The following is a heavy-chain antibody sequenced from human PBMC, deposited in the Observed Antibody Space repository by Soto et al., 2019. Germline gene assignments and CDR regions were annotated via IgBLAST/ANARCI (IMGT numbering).Heavy chain of an antibody. CDR1: GFTFSSYG. V-gene: IGHV3-33*01. D-gene: IGHD6-13*01. CDR2: IWYDGNNK. J-gene: IGHJ4*02. Sequence: QVQLVESGGGVVQPGRSLRLSCAASGFTFSSYGMHWVRHAPGKGLEWVAVIWYDGNNKYYADSVKGRFTISRDNSKKTMYLQMNSLRAEDTAVYYCARDSSLLAAGGLGYWGQGTLVTVSS. CDR3: ARDSSLLAAGGLGY.